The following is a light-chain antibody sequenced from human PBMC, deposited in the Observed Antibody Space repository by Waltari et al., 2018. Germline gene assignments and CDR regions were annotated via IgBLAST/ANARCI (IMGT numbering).Light chain of an antibody. CDR1: QTVSNY. V-gene: IGKV3-11*01. CDR2: DTA. J-gene: IGKJ4*01. CDR3: HHCDNLA. Sequence: EIVLTQSPATLSLSPGERATLSCRASQTVSNYLAWYQQKPGQAPRLLIYDTANRDTGIPARFSGSGSCILFSLAISSLVPEDFSFYFFHHCDNLAFCGGTKLDMK.